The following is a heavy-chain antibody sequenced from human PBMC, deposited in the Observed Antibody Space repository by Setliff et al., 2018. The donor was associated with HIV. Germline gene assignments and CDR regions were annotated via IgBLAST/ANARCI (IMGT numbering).Heavy chain of an antibody. CDR3: ARNYYDDTYYRPGVYYCYYMDV. D-gene: IGHD3-22*01. Sequence: PSETLSLTCAVSGGSISSGDWWTWVRQPPGKGLEWIGEISHGGSANYNPSLKSRVTMSVDNSKNHFSLRLNSVTAADTALYYCARNYYDDTYYRPGVYYCYYMDVWGKGTTVTVS. V-gene: IGHV4-4*02. CDR1: GGSISSGDW. J-gene: IGHJ6*03. CDR2: ISHGGSA.